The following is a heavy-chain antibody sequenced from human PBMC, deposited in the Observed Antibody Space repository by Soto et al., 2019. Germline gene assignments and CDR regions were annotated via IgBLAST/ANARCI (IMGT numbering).Heavy chain of an antibody. J-gene: IGHJ4*02. CDR1: GYSFIDYY. V-gene: IGHV1-2*02. CDR2: LNPNSGAS. Sequence: QVQLVQSGAEVKKPGASVKVSCRPSGYSFIDYYVHWVRQAPGLGLEWVGWLNPNSGASKYAENFKSRATMTQDRSTSTVDMELAGLRSDDTAVYNCARWRDAVATRDSWVQGSLGTVA. CDR3: ARWRDAVATRDS. D-gene: IGHD5-12*01.